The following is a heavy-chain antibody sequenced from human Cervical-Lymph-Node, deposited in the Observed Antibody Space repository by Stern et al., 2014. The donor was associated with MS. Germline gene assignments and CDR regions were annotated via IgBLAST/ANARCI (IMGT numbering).Heavy chain of an antibody. CDR2: MNPNSGNT. D-gene: IGHD4-17*01. CDR1: GYTFTTYD. J-gene: IGHJ4*02. V-gene: IGHV1-8*01. Sequence: VQLVQSGTEVKEPGASVKASCKASGYTFTTYDINWVRQATGQGLEWMGWMNPNSGNTGYAQKFQGRVTMTRNTSISAAYMELSSLRSEDPAVYYCARGTVITNDYWGQGTLVTVSS. CDR3: ARGTVITNDY.